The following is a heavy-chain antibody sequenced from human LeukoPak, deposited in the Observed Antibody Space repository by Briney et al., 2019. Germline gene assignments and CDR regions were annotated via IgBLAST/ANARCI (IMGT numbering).Heavy chain of an antibody. V-gene: IGHV3-30*18. Sequence: GRSLRLSCAASGFTFSSYGMHWVRQAPGKGLEWVAVISYDGSNKYYPDSVKGRFTISRDNSKNTLYLQMNSLRAEDTAVYYCAKGEPYSSGWFRSLYYYGMDVWGQGTTVTVSS. J-gene: IGHJ6*02. D-gene: IGHD6-19*01. CDR1: GFTFSSYG. CDR2: ISYDGSNK. CDR3: AKGEPYSSGWFRSLYYYGMDV.